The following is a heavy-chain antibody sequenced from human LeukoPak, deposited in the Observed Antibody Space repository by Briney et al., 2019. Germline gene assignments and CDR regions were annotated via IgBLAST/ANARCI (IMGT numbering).Heavy chain of an antibody. CDR3: ARDPGGGRGFDY. CDR1: GGSISSSSYY. CDR2: IYYSGST. V-gene: IGHV4-39*07. D-gene: IGHD1-1*01. J-gene: IGHJ4*02. Sequence: NSSETLSLTCTVSGGSISSSSYYWGWIRQPPGKGLEWIGSIYYSGSTYYNPSLKSRVTISVDTSKNQFSLKLSSVTAADTAVYYCARDPGGGRGFDYWGQGTLVTVSS.